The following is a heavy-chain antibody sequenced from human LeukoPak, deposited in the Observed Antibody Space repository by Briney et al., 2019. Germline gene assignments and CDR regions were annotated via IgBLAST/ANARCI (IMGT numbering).Heavy chain of an antibody. J-gene: IGHJ4*02. V-gene: IGHV3-7*01. Sequence: GGSLRLSCAASGFTFSTYWMGWARLAPEKGLEWVAFIKEDGSMKYYVDSVKGRFTISRDNAQNSLNLQMNNLRVEDTAVYYCVRDRGSRAGSDYWGQGTRVTVSS. CDR2: IKEDGSMK. CDR3: VRDRGSRAGSDY. D-gene: IGHD3-10*01. CDR1: GFTFSTYW.